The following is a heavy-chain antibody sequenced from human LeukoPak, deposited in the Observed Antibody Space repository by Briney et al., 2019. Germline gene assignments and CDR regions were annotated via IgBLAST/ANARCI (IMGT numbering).Heavy chain of an antibody. V-gene: IGHV1-18*01. D-gene: IGHD5-12*01. CDR3: ARGYSDYDLDY. Sequence: ASVKVSCKASGYTFTRYGIIWVRQAPGQGLEWMGWISAYNDNTKYAQKVQGRVTMTTDTSTSTAYMELRSLRSDDTAVYYCARGYSDYDLDYWGQGTLVTVSS. CDR2: ISAYNDNT. J-gene: IGHJ4*02. CDR1: GYTFTRYG.